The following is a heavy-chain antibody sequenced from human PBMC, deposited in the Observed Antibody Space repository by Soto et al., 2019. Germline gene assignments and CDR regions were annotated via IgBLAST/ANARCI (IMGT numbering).Heavy chain of an antibody. CDR1: GFTFSSYG. Sequence: QVQLVESGGGVVQPGRSLRLSCAASGFTFSSYGMHWVRQAPGKGLEWVAVISYDGSNKYYADSVKGRFTISRDNSKDTLYLQMNSLRAEDTAVYYCATSEVDFWAPRWGAFDIWGQGKMVTVSS. J-gene: IGHJ3*02. CDR3: ATSEVDFWAPRWGAFDI. V-gene: IGHV3-30*03. CDR2: ISYDGSNK. D-gene: IGHD3-3*01.